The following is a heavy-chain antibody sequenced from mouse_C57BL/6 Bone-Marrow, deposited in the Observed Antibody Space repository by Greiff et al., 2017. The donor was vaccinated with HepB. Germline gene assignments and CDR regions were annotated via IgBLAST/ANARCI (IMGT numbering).Heavy chain of an antibody. CDR3: TREGGNYPSYAMDY. D-gene: IGHD2-1*01. Sequence: EVQGVESGEGLVKPGGSLKLSCAASGFTFSSYAMSWVRQTPEKRLEWVAYISSGGDYIYYADTVKGRFTISRDNARNTLYLQMSSLKSEDTAMYYCTREGGNYPSYAMDYWGQGTSVTVSS. V-gene: IGHV5-9-1*02. CDR1: GFTFSSYA. CDR2: ISSGGDYI. J-gene: IGHJ4*01.